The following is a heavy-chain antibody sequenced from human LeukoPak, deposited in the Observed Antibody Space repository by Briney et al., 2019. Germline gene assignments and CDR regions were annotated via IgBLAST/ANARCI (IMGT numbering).Heavy chain of an antibody. CDR2: IYTSGST. Sequence: SETLSLTCTVSGGSISSYYWSWIRQPAGKGLEWIGRIYTSGSTNYNPSLKSRVTISVDTSKNQFSLKLSSVTAADTAVYYCARRYYYYDSSGYYRWFDPWGQGTLVTVSS. CDR3: ARRYYYYDSSGYYRWFDP. V-gene: IGHV4-4*07. J-gene: IGHJ5*02. D-gene: IGHD3-22*01. CDR1: GGSISSYY.